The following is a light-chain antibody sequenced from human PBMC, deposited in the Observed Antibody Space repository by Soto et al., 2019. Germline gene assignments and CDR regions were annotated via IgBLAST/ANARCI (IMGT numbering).Light chain of an antibody. CDR3: QKYNSGPLT. J-gene: IGKJ4*01. CDR1: QGIGVY. CDR2: AAS. V-gene: IGKV1-27*01. Sequence: DVQMTQSPSSLSASLGDRVTITCRASQGIGVYLAWFQQRPGNVPKLLIYAASALQSGVPSRFSGSGSGTDFTLTISSLQPEDVATYYCQKYNSGPLTFGGGTKVEIK.